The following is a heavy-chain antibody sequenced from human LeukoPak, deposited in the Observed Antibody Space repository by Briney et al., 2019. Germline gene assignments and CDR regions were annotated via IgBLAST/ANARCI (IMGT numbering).Heavy chain of an antibody. J-gene: IGHJ5*02. CDR3: ARGVVVVPAATNNWFDP. CDR2: IYYSGST. CDR1: GGSISSGDYS. Sequence: SQTLSLTCTVSGGSISSGDYSWSWIRQPPGKGLEWIGYIYYSGSTYYNPSLKSRVTISVDTSKNQFSLKLSSVTAADTAVYYCARGVVVVPAATNNWFDPWGQGTLVTVSS. V-gene: IGHV4-30-4*01. D-gene: IGHD2-2*01.